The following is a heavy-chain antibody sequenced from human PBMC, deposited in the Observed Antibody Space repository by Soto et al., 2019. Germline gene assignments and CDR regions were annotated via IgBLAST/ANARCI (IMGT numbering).Heavy chain of an antibody. D-gene: IGHD7-27*01. J-gene: IGHJ6*02. V-gene: IGHV1-18*04. Sequence: QVQLVHSGAEVKKPGASVKVSCKASGYTFTSYGISWVRQAPGQGLEWMGWISTYNGNTKYAQNLQGRVTMTTDTSTRTAYMELRSLRSDDTAVYYCARENWDYGMDVWGQGTTVTVSS. CDR3: ARENWDYGMDV. CDR1: GYTFTSYG. CDR2: ISTYNGNT.